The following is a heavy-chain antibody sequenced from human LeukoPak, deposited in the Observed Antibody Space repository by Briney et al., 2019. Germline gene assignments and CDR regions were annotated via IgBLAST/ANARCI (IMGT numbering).Heavy chain of an antibody. D-gene: IGHD6-13*01. V-gene: IGHV4-39*07. Sequence: SETLSLTCTVSGGSISSSSYYWGWIRQPPGKGLEWIGSIYYSGSTYYNPPLKSRVTISVDTSKIQFSLKLSSVTAADTAVYYCARMRGYSSSFKVYYYYYMDVWGKGTTVTVSS. CDR2: IYYSGST. CDR1: GGSISSSSYY. CDR3: ARMRGYSSSFKVYYYYYMDV. J-gene: IGHJ6*03.